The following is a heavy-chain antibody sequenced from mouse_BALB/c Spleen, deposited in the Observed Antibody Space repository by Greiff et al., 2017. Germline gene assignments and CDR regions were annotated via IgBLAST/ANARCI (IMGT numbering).Heavy chain of an antibody. V-gene: IGHV1S137*01. CDR2: ISTYYGDA. CDR1: GYTFTDYA. CDR3: ARGYYYGSSYNAMDD. Sequence: QVQLQQSGAELVRPGVSVKISCKGSGYTFTDYAMHWVNQSHAKSLEWIGVISTYYGDASYNQKFKGKATITVDKSSSTAYMELARLTSEDSAIYYCARGYYYGSSYNAMDDWGQGTSVTVSS. J-gene: IGHJ4*01. D-gene: IGHD1-1*01.